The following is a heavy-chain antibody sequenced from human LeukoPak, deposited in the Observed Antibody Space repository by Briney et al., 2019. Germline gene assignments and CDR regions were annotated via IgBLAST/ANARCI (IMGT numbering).Heavy chain of an antibody. V-gene: IGHV3-48*02. CDR3: ARESSSMASHSFDY. J-gene: IGHJ4*02. Sequence: GGSLRLSCAASGFTFSRYSMNWVRQAPGKGLEWISYISSSISTVFYADSVKGRFTISRDNAKNSLYLQMNSLRDEDTAVYCCARESSSMASHSFDYWGQGTLVTVSP. CDR2: ISSSISTV. CDR1: GFTFSRYS. D-gene: IGHD2/OR15-2a*01.